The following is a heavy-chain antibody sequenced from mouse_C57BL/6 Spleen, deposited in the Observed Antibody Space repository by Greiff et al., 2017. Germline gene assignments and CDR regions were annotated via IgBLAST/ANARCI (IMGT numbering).Heavy chain of an antibody. Sequence: QVQLQQSGAELVMPGASVKLSCKASGYTFTSYWMHWVKQRPGQGLEWIGEIDPSDSYTNYNQKFKGKSTLTVDKSSSTAYMQLSSLTSEDSAVYYCAREITTVSRYFDVWGTGTTVTVSS. V-gene: IGHV1-69*01. J-gene: IGHJ1*03. CDR1: GYTFTSYW. CDR2: IDPSDSYT. CDR3: AREITTVSRYFDV. D-gene: IGHD1-1*01.